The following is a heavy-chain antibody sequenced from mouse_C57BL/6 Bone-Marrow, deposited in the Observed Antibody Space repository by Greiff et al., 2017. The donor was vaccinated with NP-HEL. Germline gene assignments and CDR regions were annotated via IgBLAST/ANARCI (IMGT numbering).Heavy chain of an antibody. CDR1: GYTFTSYW. J-gene: IGHJ1*03. D-gene: IGHD1-1*01. V-gene: IGHV1-55*01. CDR2: IYPGSGST. Sequence: QVQLQQPGAELVKPGASVKMSCKASGYTFTSYWITWVKQRPGQGLEWIGDIYPGSGSTNYNEKFKSQATLTVDTSSSPAYIQLSSLTSEDSAVYYCARGIYYGSSPRVWGTGTTVTVSS. CDR3: ARGIYYGSSPRV.